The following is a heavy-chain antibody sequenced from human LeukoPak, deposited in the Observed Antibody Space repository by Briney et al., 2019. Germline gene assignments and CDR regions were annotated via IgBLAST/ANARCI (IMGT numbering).Heavy chain of an antibody. J-gene: IGHJ4*02. V-gene: IGHV3-21*01. D-gene: IGHD5-12*01. CDR3: ARDFSGYDYNFDY. CDR2: ISSSSSYM. Sequence: NPGGSLRLSCAASGFTFSTYNMNWVRQAPGKGLEWVSFISSSSSYMYYADSVKGRFTISRDNTKKSLYLQMNSLRAEDTAVYYCARDFSGYDYNFDYWGQGTLVTVSS. CDR1: GFTFSTYN.